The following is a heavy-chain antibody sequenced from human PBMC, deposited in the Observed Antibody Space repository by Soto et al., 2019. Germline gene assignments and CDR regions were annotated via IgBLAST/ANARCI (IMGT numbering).Heavy chain of an antibody. J-gene: IGHJ6*02. D-gene: IGHD6-6*01. CDR2: ISAYNGNT. V-gene: IGHV1-18*01. Sequence: ASVKVSCKASGYTFTSYGISWVRQAPGQGLEWMGWISAYNGNTNYAQKLQGRVTMTTDTSTSTAYMELRSLRSDDTAVYYCARDGRGYSSSDYYYYGMDVWGQGTTVTVSS. CDR1: GYTFTSYG. CDR3: ARDGRGYSSSDYYYYGMDV.